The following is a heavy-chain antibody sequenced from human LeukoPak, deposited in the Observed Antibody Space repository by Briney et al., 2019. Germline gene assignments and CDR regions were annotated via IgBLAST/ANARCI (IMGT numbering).Heavy chain of an antibody. J-gene: IGHJ5*02. Sequence: GGSLRLSCAASGFTFSSYAMHWVRQAPGKGLEWVAVISYDGSNKYYADSVKGRFTISRDNSKNTLCLQMNSLRAEDTAVYYCARGSGIAAAGLNWFDPWGQGTLVTVSS. V-gene: IGHV3-30-3*01. D-gene: IGHD6-13*01. CDR1: GFTFSSYA. CDR2: ISYDGSNK. CDR3: ARGSGIAAAGLNWFDP.